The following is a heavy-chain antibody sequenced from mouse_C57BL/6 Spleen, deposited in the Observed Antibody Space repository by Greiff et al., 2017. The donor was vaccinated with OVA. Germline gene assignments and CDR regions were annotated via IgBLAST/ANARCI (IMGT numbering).Heavy chain of an antibody. V-gene: IGHV6-3*01. CDR3: TGLLIYYAMDY. CDR2: IRLKSDNYAT. D-gene: IGHD2-10*01. J-gene: IGHJ4*01. Sequence: EVQLVESGGGLVQPGGSMKLSCVASGFTFSNYWMNWVRQSPEKGLEWVAQIRLKSDNYATHYAESVKGRFTISRDDSKSSVYLQMNNLRAEDTGIYYCTGLLIYYAMDYWGQGTSVTVSS. CDR1: GFTFSNYW.